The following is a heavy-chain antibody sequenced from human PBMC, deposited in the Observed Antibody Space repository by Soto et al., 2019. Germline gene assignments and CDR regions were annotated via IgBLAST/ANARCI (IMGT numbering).Heavy chain of an antibody. V-gene: IGHV3-30*03. CDR3: ARRGPGTYFDY. J-gene: IGHJ4*02. D-gene: IGHD6-13*01. CDR1: GFSFSNSG. CDR2: ISYDGSNK. Sequence: PGGSLRLSCAASGFSFSNSGMHWVRQAPGKGLEWVAAISYDGSNKYYADSVKGRFTISRDNSKNTLYLQMNSLRTEDTAVYYCARRGPGTYFDYWGQGTLVTVSS.